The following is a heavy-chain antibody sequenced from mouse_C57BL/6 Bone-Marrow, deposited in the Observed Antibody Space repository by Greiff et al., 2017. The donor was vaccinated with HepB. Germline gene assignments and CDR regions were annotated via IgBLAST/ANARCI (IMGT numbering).Heavy chain of an antibody. CDR2: ISSGSSTI. D-gene: IGHD1-1*01. V-gene: IGHV5-17*01. CDR1: GFTFSDYG. Sequence: EVKLVESGGGLVKPGGSLKLSCAASGFTFSDYGMHWFRQAPEKGLEWVAYISSGSSTIYYADTVKGRFTISRDNAKNTLFLQMTSLRSEDTAMYYCARLTGSSYVDYWGQGTTLTVSS. J-gene: IGHJ2*01. CDR3: ARLTGSSYVDY.